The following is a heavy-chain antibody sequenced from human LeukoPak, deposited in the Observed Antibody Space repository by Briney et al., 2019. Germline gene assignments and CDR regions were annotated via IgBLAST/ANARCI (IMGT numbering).Heavy chain of an antibody. V-gene: IGHV4-34*01. CDR3: ARDSSHNAFDI. J-gene: IGHJ3*02. D-gene: IGHD2/OR15-2a*01. Sequence: SETLSLTCAVYGGSFSGYYWSWIRQPPGKGLEWIGEINHSGSTNYNPSLRSRVTISVDTSKNQFSLKLSSVTAADTAVYYCARDSSHNAFDIWGQGTMVTVSS. CDR1: GGSFSGYY. CDR2: INHSGST.